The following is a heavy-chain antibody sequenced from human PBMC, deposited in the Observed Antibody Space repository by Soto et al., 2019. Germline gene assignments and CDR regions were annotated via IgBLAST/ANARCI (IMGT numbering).Heavy chain of an antibody. CDR1: GFTFSDYY. D-gene: IGHD6-13*01. J-gene: IGHJ6*03. Sequence: GGSLRLSCAASGFTFSDYYMSWIRQAPGKGLEWVSYISSSGSTIYYADSVKGRFTISRDNAKNSLYLQMNSLRAEDTAVYYCARANGSSWFYYYYMDVWGKGTTVTVSS. CDR3: ARANGSSWFYYYYMDV. CDR2: ISSSGSTI. V-gene: IGHV3-11*01.